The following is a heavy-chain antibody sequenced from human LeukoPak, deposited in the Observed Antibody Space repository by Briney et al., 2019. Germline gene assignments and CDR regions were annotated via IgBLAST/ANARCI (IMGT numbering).Heavy chain of an antibody. CDR2: ISGSGAGT. D-gene: IGHD1-26*01. Sequence: GSLRLSCAASGFTFASYAMTWVRQAPGKGLEWVSAISGSGAGTYYADSVKGRFSISRDNSENTLYLQMNRLRAEDSAVYYCTKDKVSRGYFDFWGQGTLVTVSS. CDR1: GFTFASYA. J-gene: IGHJ4*02. V-gene: IGHV3-23*01. CDR3: TKDKVSRGYFDF.